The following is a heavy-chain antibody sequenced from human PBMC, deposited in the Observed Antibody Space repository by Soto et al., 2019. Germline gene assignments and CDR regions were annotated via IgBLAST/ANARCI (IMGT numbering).Heavy chain of an antibody. J-gene: IGHJ6*02. CDR1: GGTFSSYA. CDR3: AGWEQQLDPFAYYYGMDV. D-gene: IGHD6-13*01. Sequence: SVKVSCKASGGTFSSYAISWVRQAPGQGLEWMGGIIPIFGTANYAQKFQGRVTITADESTSTAYMELSSLRSEDTAVYYCAGWEQQLDPFAYYYGMDVWGQGTTVTVSS. CDR2: IIPIFGTA. V-gene: IGHV1-69*13.